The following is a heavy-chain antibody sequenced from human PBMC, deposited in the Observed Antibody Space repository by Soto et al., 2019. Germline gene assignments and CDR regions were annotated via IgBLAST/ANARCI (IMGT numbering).Heavy chain of an antibody. CDR1: GGTFSSYA. J-gene: IGHJ6*02. CDR2: IIPIFGTA. CDR3: ARDNSSALVLGPYYYYYGMEV. Sequence: QVQLVQSGAEVKKPGSSVKVSCKASGGTFSSYAISWVRQAPGQGLEWMGGIIPIFGTANYAQKFQGRVTITADKSTSTAYVELSSLRSEDTAVYYCARDNSSALVLGPYYYYYGMEVWGQWTTVTVSS. V-gene: IGHV1-69*06. D-gene: IGHD6-25*01.